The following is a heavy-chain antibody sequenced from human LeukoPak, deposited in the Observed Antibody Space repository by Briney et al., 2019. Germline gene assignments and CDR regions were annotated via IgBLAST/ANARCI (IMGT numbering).Heavy chain of an antibody. J-gene: IGHJ5*02. CDR2: IYYSGST. V-gene: IGHV4-59*08. D-gene: IGHD6-13*01. Sequence: SETLSLTCTVSGGSLSSYYWSWIRQPPGKGLEWIGDIYYSGSTNYKPSLKSRVAISVDTSKNQFSLKLSSVTATDTAVYYCARLGSAAGTLGWFDPWGQGTLVTVSS. CDR3: ARLGSAAGTLGWFDP. CDR1: GGSLSSYY.